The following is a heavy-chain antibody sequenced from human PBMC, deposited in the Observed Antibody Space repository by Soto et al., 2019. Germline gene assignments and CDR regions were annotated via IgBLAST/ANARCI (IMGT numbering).Heavy chain of an antibody. V-gene: IGHV1-24*01. CDR3: AKFVFYCSGGSCDVDYF. Sequence: ASVKVSCKVSGYTLTELSMHWVRQAPGKGLEWMGGFDPEDGETIYAQKFQGRVTMTEDTSTDTAYMELSSLRSEDTAVYYCAKFVFYCSGGSCDVDYFWGQGTLVPGSA. J-gene: IGHJ4*02. D-gene: IGHD2-15*01. CDR2: FDPEDGET. CDR1: GYTLTELS.